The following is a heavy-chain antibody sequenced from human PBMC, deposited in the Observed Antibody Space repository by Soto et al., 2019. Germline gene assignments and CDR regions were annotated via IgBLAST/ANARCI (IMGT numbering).Heavy chain of an antibody. CDR3: ARDLGYYDSSGYYYYYYGMDV. J-gene: IGHJ6*02. CDR1: GFTFSSYW. CDR2: IKQDGSEK. V-gene: IGHV3-7*03. Sequence: VGSLRLSCAASGFTFSSYWMSWVRRAPGKGRGWVANIKQDGSEKYYVDSVKGRFNISRDNAKNSLYLQMNSLRAEDTAVYYCARDLGYYDSSGYYYYYYGMDVWGQGTTVTVSS. D-gene: IGHD3-22*01.